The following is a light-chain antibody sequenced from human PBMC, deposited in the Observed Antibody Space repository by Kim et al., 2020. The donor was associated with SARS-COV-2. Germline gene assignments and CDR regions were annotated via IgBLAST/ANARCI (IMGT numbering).Light chain of an antibody. V-gene: IGKV1-39*01. CDR2: ATS. J-gene: IGKJ1*01. Sequence: DIQMTQSPSTLSASVGDRVTITCRASQTISMYLNWYQHKPGQAPNLLIYATSSLQSGVPSRFSGSGSGTDFTLTISSLQPKDFATYYCQQSYSDPWTFGQGTKLEI. CDR1: QTISMY. CDR3: QQSYSDPWT.